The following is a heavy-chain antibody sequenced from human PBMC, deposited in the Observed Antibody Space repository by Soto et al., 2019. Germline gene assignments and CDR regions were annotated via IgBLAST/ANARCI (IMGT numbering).Heavy chain of an antibody. J-gene: IGHJ4*02. Sequence: GGSLRLSCAASGFALTSYSMTWVRQAPGRGLEWVAVMSGSGVGTEYADSVKGRFTISRDNSKNTLYLQMSGLRVEDSAVYYCAKDRYCSATSCQDFGSWGQGTLVTVSS. CDR1: GFALTSYS. CDR3: AKDRYCSATSCQDFGS. V-gene: IGHV3-23*01. CDR2: MSGSGVGT. D-gene: IGHD2-2*01.